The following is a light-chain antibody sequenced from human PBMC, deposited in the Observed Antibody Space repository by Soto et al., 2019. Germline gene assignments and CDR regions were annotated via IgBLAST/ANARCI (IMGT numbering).Light chain of an antibody. V-gene: IGKV1-17*03. Sequence: DIHINHSPCAMSASVGDRVTITCRASQAISHYLAWFHQRPGKVPKRLIYGASTLESGVPSRFSGSGSGTEFTLTISSLQPEDFGTYYCLQHNTYPLSFGGGTKVDIK. CDR2: GAS. CDR1: QAISHY. J-gene: IGKJ4*01. CDR3: LQHNTYPLS.